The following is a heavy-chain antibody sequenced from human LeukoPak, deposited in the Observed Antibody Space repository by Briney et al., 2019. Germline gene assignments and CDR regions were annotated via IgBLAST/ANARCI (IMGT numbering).Heavy chain of an antibody. D-gene: IGHD5-18*01. J-gene: IGHJ4*02. CDR2: INPGGDNT. V-gene: IGHV1-46*01. CDR1: GYTFTKYY. CDR3: AKFHYLYSYGCLDY. Sequence: GASVKVSCKASGYTFTKYYIHWVRQAPGQGLEWMGLINPGGDNTNYAQNFQGRVTMTRDTSTSTVYMELSSLRSEDTAIYYCAKFHYLYSYGCLDYWGQGTRVTVSS.